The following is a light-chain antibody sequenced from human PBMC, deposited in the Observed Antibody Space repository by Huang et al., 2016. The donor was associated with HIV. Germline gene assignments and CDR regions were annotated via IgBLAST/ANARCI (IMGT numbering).Light chain of an antibody. J-gene: IGKJ2*01. CDR3: QQYNNWLPYT. CDR1: QSVSNN. CDR2: GAS. V-gene: IGKV3-15*01. Sequence: EIVMTQSPATLSVSPGERATLSCRASQSVSNNVAWYQQKPGQAPRLLIYGASTRATGFPARFSGSGSGTEFTLTISSLQFEDFAIYYCQQYNNWLPYTFGQGTKLEIK.